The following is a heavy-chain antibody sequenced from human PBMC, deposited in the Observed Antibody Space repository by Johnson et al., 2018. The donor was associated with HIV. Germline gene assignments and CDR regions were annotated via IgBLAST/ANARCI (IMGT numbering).Heavy chain of an antibody. Sequence: VQLVESGGGVVQPGRSLRLSCAAYGFTFSNVWMTWVRQAPGKGLEWVGRIKRKIEGETTDYAAPVKGRFTISRDDSKNTLYLQMNSLTTEDTAVYYCTTAIVIDAFDIWGQGTMVTVSS. V-gene: IGHV3-15*01. CDR2: IKRKIEGETT. J-gene: IGHJ3*02. CDR1: GFTFSNVW. D-gene: IGHD3-16*02. CDR3: TTAIVIDAFDI.